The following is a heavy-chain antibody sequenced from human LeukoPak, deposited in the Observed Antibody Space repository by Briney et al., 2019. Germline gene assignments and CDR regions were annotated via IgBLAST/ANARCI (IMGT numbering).Heavy chain of an antibody. CDR2: IIPIFGTP. J-gene: IGHJ5*02. V-gene: IGHV1-69*13. CDR3: ARDQRRDGYNYDYWFDP. CDR1: GGSFNTYA. Sequence: SVTVSYKASGGSFNTYAISWVRQAPGQGLEWMGKIIPIFGTPNSTQKFQGRVTITADESTSTAYMELSRLRSEDTAVYYCARDQRRDGYNYDYWFDPWGQGTLVTVSS. D-gene: IGHD5-24*01.